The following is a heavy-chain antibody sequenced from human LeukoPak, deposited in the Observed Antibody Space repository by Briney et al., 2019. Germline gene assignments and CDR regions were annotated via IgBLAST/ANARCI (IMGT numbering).Heavy chain of an antibody. V-gene: IGHV3-23*01. D-gene: IGHD4-17*01. Sequence: GGSLRLSCAASGFTFSSYAMSWVRQAPGKGLEWVSAISGSGGSTYYADSVKGRFTISRDNSKNTLYLQMNSLRAEDTAVYYCARGSYGDYVYFDYWGQGTLVTVSS. CDR2: ISGSGGST. CDR3: ARGSYGDYVYFDY. J-gene: IGHJ4*02. CDR1: GFTFSSYA.